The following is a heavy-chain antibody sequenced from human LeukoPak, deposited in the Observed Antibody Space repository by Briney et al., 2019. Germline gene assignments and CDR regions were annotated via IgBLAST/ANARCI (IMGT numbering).Heavy chain of an antibody. CDR2: INPNSGGT. V-gene: IGHV1-2*02. J-gene: IGHJ4*02. D-gene: IGHD4-17*01. CDR3: ARDVADYADYQVTQTDY. CDR1: XX. Sequence: XXXXWVRQAPGQGLEWMGWINPNSGGTNYAQKFQGRVTMTRDTSISTAYMELSRLRSDDTAVSYCARDVADYADYQVTQTDYWGQGTLVTVSS.